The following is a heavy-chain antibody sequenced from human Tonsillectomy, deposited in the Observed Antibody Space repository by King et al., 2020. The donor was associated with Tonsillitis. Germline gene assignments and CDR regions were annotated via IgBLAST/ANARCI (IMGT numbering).Heavy chain of an antibody. CDR3: ARTRGSYSLDY. V-gene: IGHV4-4*07. CDR2: IYTSGST. J-gene: IGHJ4*02. D-gene: IGHD1-26*01. Sequence: VQLQESGPGLVKPSETLSLTCTVSGGSISGYYWSWIRQPAGRGLEWVGRIYTSGSTNYNPSLKSGVPMSVEMSKNQFSLHLSSVTAADTAVYYCARTRGSYSLDYWGQGARVTVSS. CDR1: GGSISGYY.